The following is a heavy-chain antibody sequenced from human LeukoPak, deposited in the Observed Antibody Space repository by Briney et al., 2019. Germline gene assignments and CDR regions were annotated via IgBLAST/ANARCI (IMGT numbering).Heavy chain of an antibody. Sequence: GGSLRLSCEGSGFTFGDYGVGWFRQAPGKGLQWVTSIRSNTYGGSTEYGPSVKGRFTISRDDSNSIAYLQMNSLKAEDTAIYYCARVSRGGITASWFDPWGQGTLVTVSS. V-gene: IGHV3-49*03. CDR1: GFTFGDYG. CDR3: ARVSRGGITASWFDP. D-gene: IGHD6-13*01. CDR2: IRSNTYGGST. J-gene: IGHJ5*02.